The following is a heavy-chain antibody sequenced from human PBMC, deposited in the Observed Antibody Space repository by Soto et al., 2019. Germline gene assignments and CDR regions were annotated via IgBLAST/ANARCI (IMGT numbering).Heavy chain of an antibody. CDR2: ISYDGSNK. J-gene: IGHJ4*02. CDR3: ARGAAETIFGVVNPSKEPFGY. V-gene: IGHV3-30-3*01. CDR1: GFTFSSYA. D-gene: IGHD3-3*01. Sequence: GVSLRLSCAASGFTFSSYAMHWVRQAPGKGLEWVAVISYDGSNKYYADSVKGRFTISRDNSKNTLYLQMNSLRAEDTAVYYCARGAAETIFGVVNPSKEPFGYWGQGTLVTVSS.